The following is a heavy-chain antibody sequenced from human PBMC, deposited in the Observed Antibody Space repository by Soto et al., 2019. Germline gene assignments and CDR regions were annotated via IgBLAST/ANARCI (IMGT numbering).Heavy chain of an antibody. J-gene: IGHJ6*02. CDR1: GYSFTSYR. Sequence: PGESLKISCKGSGYSFTSYRIGWVRQTPEKGLEWMGIIYPGDSDTRYSPSFQGQVTISADKSISTAYLQWSSLKASDTAMYYCARRGRRIGGYYYGMDVWGQGTTVTVS. CDR3: ARRGRRIGGYYYGMDV. CDR2: IYPGDSDT. V-gene: IGHV5-51*01. D-gene: IGHD3-16*01.